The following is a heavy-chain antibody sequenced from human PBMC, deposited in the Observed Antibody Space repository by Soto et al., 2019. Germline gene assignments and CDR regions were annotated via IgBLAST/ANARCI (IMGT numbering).Heavy chain of an antibody. CDR2: VSAYNGNT. Sequence: QVQLVQSGAEVKKPGASVKVSCKASGYTFTSYGISWVRQAPGQGREWMGWVSAYNGNTNYAQKLQGRVTMTTDTSTSTAYMELRSRRSDDTAVYYCARDRPRTTVNYYHSSVHWFDPWGQGALVTVSS. V-gene: IGHV1-18*01. CDR3: ARDRPRTTVNYYHSSVHWFDP. D-gene: IGHD3-22*01. J-gene: IGHJ5*02. CDR1: GYTFTSYG.